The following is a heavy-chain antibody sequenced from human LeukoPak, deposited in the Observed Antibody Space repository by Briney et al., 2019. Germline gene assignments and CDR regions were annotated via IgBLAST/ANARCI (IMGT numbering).Heavy chain of an antibody. Sequence: PGGSLRLSCAASGFTFSSYSMNWVRQAPGKGLQWVSSISGSSDYIYYADSLEGRFTLSRDNAKNSVYLQMSGLRVEDTAVYYCAESFGWYFDLWGRGTLVTVSS. D-gene: IGHD3-10*01. CDR3: AESFGWYFDL. CDR1: GFTFSSYS. J-gene: IGHJ2*01. CDR2: ISGSSDYI. V-gene: IGHV3-21*06.